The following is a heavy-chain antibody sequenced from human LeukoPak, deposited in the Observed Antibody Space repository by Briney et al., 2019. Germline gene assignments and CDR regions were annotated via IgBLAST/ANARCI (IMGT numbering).Heavy chain of an antibody. CDR2: INPNSGST. CDR3: ASDHVPLVRYFGWPKGGPDEY. CDR1: GYTFTGYY. V-gene: IGHV1-2*02. D-gene: IGHD3-9*01. Sequence: ASVKVSCKASGYTFTGYYMHWVRQAPGQGLELMGWINPNSGSTNYAQKFQGRVTMTRDTSITTAYMELSRLRSYETTVYYCASDHVPLVRYFGWPKGGPDEYWGQGTLVTVSS. J-gene: IGHJ4*02.